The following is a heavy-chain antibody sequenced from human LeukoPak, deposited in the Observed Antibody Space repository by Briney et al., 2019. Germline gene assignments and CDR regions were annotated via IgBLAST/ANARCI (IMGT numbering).Heavy chain of an antibody. V-gene: IGHV4-31*03. CDR2: IHYSGRT. CDR1: GASISSGGYY. CDR3: ARHVTIFGAPNWFDP. J-gene: IGHJ5*02. D-gene: IGHD3-3*01. Sequence: SETLSLTCTVSGASISSGGYYWSWIRQHPGKGLEWIGNIHYSGRTNYNPSLKSRVIISVDTSKNQFSLKLSSVTAADTAVYYCARHVTIFGAPNWFDPWGQGTLVTVSS.